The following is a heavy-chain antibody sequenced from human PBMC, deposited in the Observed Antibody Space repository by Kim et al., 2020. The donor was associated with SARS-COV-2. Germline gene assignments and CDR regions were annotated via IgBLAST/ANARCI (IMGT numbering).Heavy chain of an antibody. CDR3: AKATPSSSWSSHYGMDV. CDR1: GFTFDDYT. V-gene: IGHV3-43*01. D-gene: IGHD6-13*01. Sequence: GGSLRLSCAASGFTFDDYTMHWVRQAPGKGLEWVSLISWDGGSTYYADSVNGRFTISRDNSKNSLYLQMNSLRTEDTALYYCAKATPSSSWSSHYGMDVWGQGTTVTVSS. CDR2: ISWDGGST. J-gene: IGHJ6*02.